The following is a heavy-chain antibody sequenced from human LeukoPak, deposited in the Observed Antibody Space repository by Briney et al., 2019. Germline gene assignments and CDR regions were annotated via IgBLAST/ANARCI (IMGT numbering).Heavy chain of an antibody. CDR2: ISYDRSKK. D-gene: IGHD3-16*01. CDR1: GFTFGHFA. CDR3: ARDLTGKTWFDP. J-gene: IGHJ5*02. V-gene: IGHV3-30*04. Sequence: GRSLRLSCAASGFTFGHFAIRWVRQAPGKGLEGAAIISYDRSKKYYADCGKGRFNISRDNSKNTLYLQMNSLRAEDTAVYYCARDLTGKTWFDPWGQGTLVTVSS.